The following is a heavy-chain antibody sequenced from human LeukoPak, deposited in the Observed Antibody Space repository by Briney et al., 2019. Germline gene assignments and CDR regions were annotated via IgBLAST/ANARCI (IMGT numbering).Heavy chain of an antibody. CDR3: ARHSDWNYGHDAFDI. D-gene: IGHD1-7*01. CDR1: GGSISSGGYY. CDR2: IYYSGST. V-gene: IGHV4-31*03. Sequence: SQTLSLTCTVSGGSISSGGYYWSWIRQHPGKGLEWIGYIYYSGSTYYNPSLKSRVTISVDTSKNQFSLKLSSVTAADTAVYYCARHSDWNYGHDAFDIWGQGTMVTVSS. J-gene: IGHJ3*02.